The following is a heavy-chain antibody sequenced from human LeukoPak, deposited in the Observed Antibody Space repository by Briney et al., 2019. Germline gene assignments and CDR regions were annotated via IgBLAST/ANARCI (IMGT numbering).Heavy chain of an antibody. J-gene: IGHJ5*02. CDR2: IYYSGST. Sequence: SETLSLACNVSGGSMSSYYWSWVRQSPGKGLEWIRYIYYSGSTNYNPSLKSRVTISVDTSKNQFFLKLTSVTAADTAVYFCARRGPSYNWFDLWGQGSLVTVSS. CDR1: GGSMSSYY. D-gene: IGHD3-16*02. V-gene: IGHV4-59*01. CDR3: ARRGPSYNWFDL.